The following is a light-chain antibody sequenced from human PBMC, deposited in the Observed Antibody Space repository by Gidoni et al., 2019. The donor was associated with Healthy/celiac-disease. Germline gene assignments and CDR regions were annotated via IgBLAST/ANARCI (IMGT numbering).Light chain of an antibody. CDR1: SSNIGNNA. CDR2: YDD. V-gene: IGLV1-36*01. J-gene: IGLJ1*01. Sequence: HSVLTQPPSVSEAPRQRVTISCSGSSSNIGNNAVNWYQQLPGKAPKLLIYYDDLLPSGVSDRFSGSKSGTSASLAISGLQSEDEADYYCAAWDDSLNAYVFGTGTKVTVL. CDR3: AAWDDSLNAYV.